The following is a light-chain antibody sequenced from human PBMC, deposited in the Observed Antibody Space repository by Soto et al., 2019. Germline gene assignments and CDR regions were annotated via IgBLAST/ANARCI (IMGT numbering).Light chain of an antibody. Sequence: QSVLTQPPSVSGAPVQRVTISCTGTSSDVGGYDFVSWYQQHPGKVPKLLIYEVNNRPSGVSNRFSGSKSGNTASLTISGLQAEDEADYYCSSYTTSSTKLFGGGTKVTVL. CDR1: SSDVGGYDF. CDR3: SSYTTSSTKL. V-gene: IGLV2-14*01. J-gene: IGLJ3*02. CDR2: EVN.